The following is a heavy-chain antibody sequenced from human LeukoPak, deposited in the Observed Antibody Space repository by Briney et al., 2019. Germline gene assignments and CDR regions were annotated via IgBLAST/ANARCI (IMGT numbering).Heavy chain of an antibody. CDR1: GYTFTGYY. D-gene: IGHD3-3*01. CDR3: AGVLRFLEWSTNFDY. Sequence: GASVKVSYKASGYTFTGYYMHWVRQAPGQGLEWMGRINPNSGGTNYAQKFQGRVTMTRDTSISTAYMELSRLRSDDTAVYYCAGVLRFLEWSTNFDYWGQGTRVTVSS. CDR2: INPNSGGT. V-gene: IGHV1-2*06. J-gene: IGHJ4*02.